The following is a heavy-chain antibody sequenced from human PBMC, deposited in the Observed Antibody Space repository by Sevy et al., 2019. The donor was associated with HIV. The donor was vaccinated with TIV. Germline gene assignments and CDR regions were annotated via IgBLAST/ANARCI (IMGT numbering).Heavy chain of an antibody. J-gene: IGHJ4*02. V-gene: IGHV3-30*04. Sequence: GGSLRLSCAASGFTFSDFRMHWVRQAPGKGLEWVAVISYDARNTKYNPDSVEGRFTISRDNSKNTLYLQINSLRPEDTAIYYCARDKGEILSSAFDYWGQGTLVTVSS. D-gene: IGHD3-16*01. CDR3: ARDKGEILSSAFDY. CDR2: ISYDARNTK. CDR1: GFTFSDFR.